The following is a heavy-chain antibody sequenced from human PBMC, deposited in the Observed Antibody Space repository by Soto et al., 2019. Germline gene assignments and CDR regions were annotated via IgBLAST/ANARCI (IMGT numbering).Heavy chain of an antibody. Sequence: QVQLVQSGAEVKKPGSSVKVSCKASGGTFSSYTISWVRQAPGQGLEWMGRIIPILGIANYAQKFQGRVTITADKSTSTAYMELSSLRSDDTAVYYCARGGYQVENYWGQGTLVTVSS. D-gene: IGHD3-16*02. CDR3: ARGGYQVENY. CDR2: IIPILGIA. V-gene: IGHV1-69*02. J-gene: IGHJ4*02. CDR1: GGTFSSYT.